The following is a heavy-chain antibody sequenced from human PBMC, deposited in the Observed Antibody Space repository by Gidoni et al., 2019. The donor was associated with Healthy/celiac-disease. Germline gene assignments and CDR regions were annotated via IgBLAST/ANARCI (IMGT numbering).Heavy chain of an antibody. Sequence: EVQLFESGGGLVQHGGSLRLSCAASGFTFSSYALTLVRHAPGKGLGWVSAISSSGGSTYYADSVKDRFTISRDNSKNTLYRKMSSLRAEDTAVYYCAKVKYDILTGYYNWGQGTLVTVSS. J-gene: IGHJ4*02. D-gene: IGHD3-9*01. CDR2: ISSSGGST. CDR3: AKVKYDILTGYYN. CDR1: GFTFSSYA. V-gene: IGHV3-23*01.